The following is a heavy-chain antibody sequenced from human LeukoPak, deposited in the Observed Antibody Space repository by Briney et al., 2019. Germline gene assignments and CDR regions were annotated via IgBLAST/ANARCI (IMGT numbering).Heavy chain of an antibody. J-gene: IGHJ6*02. D-gene: IGHD5-18*01. V-gene: IGHV1-46*01. CDR1: GYTFTSYA. Sequence: ASVKVSCKASGYTFTSYAMHWVRQAPGQGLEWMGIINPSGGSTSYAQKFQGRVTMTRDTSTSTVYMELSSLRSEDTAVYYCAREGFSYGNDDYYYYGMDVWGQGTTVTVSS. CDR3: AREGFSYGNDDYYYYGMDV. CDR2: INPSGGST.